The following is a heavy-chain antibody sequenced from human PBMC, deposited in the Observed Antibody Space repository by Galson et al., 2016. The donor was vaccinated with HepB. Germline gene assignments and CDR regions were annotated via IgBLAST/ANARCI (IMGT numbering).Heavy chain of an antibody. D-gene: IGHD3-10*01. V-gene: IGHV3-21*01. J-gene: IGHJ6*03. CDR2: ISCGSSYI. Sequence: SLRLSCAASGFTFSSYSMNWVRQAPGKGLEWVSSISCGSSYIYYADSVKGRFTISRDNAKNSLYLQMNSLRAEDTAVYYCAREISMVRGVIITGYYNYMDVWGKGTTVTVSS. CDR1: GFTFSSYS. CDR3: AREISMVRGVIITGYYNYMDV.